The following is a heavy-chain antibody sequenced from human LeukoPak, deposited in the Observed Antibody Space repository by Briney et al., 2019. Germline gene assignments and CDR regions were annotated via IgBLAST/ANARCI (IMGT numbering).Heavy chain of an antibody. D-gene: IGHD2-2*01. CDR1: GFTFSSYW. CDR2: IKQDGNDK. V-gene: IGHV3-7*01. J-gene: IGHJ4*02. CDR3: ARDSSTSCFDH. Sequence: GGSLRLSCAASGFTFSSYWMSWVRQAPGKGLEWVANIKQDGNDKYYVDSVKGRFTISRDNAKNSLYLQMNSLRAEDTAVYYCARDSSTSCFDHWGQGTLVTVSS.